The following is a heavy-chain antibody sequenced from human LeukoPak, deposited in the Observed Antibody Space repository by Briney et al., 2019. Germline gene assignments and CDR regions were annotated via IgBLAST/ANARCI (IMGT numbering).Heavy chain of an antibody. D-gene: IGHD3-10*01. J-gene: IGHJ4*02. CDR2: INHSGST. Sequence: SETLSLTCAVYGGSFSGYYWSWIRQPPGKGLEWIGEINHSGSTNYNPSHKSRVTISVDTSKNQFSLKLSSVTAADTAVYYCARVSWWFGELLWGQGTLVTVSS. CDR3: ARVSWWFGELL. V-gene: IGHV4-34*01. CDR1: GGSFSGYY.